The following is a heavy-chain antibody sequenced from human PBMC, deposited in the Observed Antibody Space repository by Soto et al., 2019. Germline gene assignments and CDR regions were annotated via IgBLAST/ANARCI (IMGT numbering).Heavy chain of an antibody. D-gene: IGHD1-1*01. J-gene: IGHJ5*02. V-gene: IGHV1-2*04. CDR1: GYTFTGYY. CDR3: ARGGVNWNDVVSAGFVP. Sequence: ASVKVSCKASGYTFTGYYMHWVRQAPGQGLEWMGWINPNSGGTNYAQKFQGWVTMTRDTSISTAYMELSRLRSDDTAVYYCARGGVNWNDVVSAGFVPWGQGTLVTGS. CDR2: INPNSGGT.